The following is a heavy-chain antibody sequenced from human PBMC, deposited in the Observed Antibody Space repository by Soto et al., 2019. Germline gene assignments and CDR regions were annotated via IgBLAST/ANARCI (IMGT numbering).Heavy chain of an antibody. J-gene: IGHJ4*02. CDR3: ARNLASADV. CDR2: INPTGGST. D-gene: IGHD6-13*01. V-gene: IGHV1-46*01. CDR1: GYTFTSFY. Sequence: QVQLVQSGAEVKEPGASVKVSCKASGYTFTSFYIHWVRQAPGQGLEWMAIINPTGGSTNYAQRFRGRVTLTMDTSTSTDYMELSGLRSEDTAVYYCARNLASADVWGQGTLVTVSS.